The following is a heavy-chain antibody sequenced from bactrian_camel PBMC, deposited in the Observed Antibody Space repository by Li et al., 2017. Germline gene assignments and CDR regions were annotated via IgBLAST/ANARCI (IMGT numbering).Heavy chain of an antibody. CDR2: IYRGDSST. Sequence: VQLVESGGESVQAGGSLRLSCVASGNIYSSTYMAWFRQAPGKEREGVARIYRGDSSTYYADSVKGRFTISQDNAKNSVYLQMDNLKPEDTAKYYCAADRAVGSSCRVTYSYWGQGTQVTVS. V-gene: IGHV3S53*01. J-gene: IGHJ4*01. CDR3: AADRAVGSSCRVTYSY. CDR1: GNIYSSTY. D-gene: IGHD2*01.